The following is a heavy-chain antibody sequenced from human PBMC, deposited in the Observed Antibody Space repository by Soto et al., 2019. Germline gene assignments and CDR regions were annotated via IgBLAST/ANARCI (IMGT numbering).Heavy chain of an antibody. CDR3: ARDTYYDSSVIEDV. CDR2: ISSSSYI. CDR1: GFTFSSYS. J-gene: IGHJ6*02. Sequence: PGGSLRLSCAASGFTFSSYSMNWVRQAPGKGLEWVSSISSSSYIYYADSVKGRFTISRDNAKNSLYLQMNSLRAEDTAVYYCARDTYYDSSVIEDVWGQGTTVTVSS. V-gene: IGHV3-21*01. D-gene: IGHD3-22*01.